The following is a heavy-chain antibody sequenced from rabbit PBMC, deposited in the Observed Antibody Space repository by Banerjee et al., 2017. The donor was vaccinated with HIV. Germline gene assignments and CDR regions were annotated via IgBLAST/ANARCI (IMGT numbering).Heavy chain of an antibody. V-gene: IGHV1S45*01. CDR2: IYTGSGGT. D-gene: IGHD2-1*01. CDR3: ARSDDGDDNKNLFNL. CDR1: GFSFSSSYW. Sequence: QEQLEESGGDLVKPEGSLTLTCTASGFSFSSSYWICWVRQAPGKGLELIGCIYTGSGGTYYASWAKGRFTISKTSSTTMTLQMTSLTAADTATYFCARSDDGDDNKNLFNLWGPGTLVTVS. J-gene: IGHJ4*01.